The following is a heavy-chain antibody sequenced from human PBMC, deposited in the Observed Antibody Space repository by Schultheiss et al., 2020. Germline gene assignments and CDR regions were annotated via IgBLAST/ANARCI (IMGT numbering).Heavy chain of an antibody. J-gene: IGHJ4*02. CDR1: GFTFSNYA. V-gene: IGHV3-48*04. D-gene: IGHD3-22*01. CDR2: ISGSGSTI. Sequence: GGSLRLSCSASGFTFSNYAMNWVRQAPGKGLEWVSAISGSGSTIYYADSVKGRFTISRDNAKNSLYLQMNSLRAEDTAVYYCWTQYYDSSGRTIDYWGQGTLVTVS. CDR3: WTQYYDSSGRTIDY.